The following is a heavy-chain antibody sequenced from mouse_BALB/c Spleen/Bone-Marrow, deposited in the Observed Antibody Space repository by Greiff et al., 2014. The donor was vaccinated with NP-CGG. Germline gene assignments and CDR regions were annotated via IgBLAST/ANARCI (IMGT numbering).Heavy chain of an antibody. V-gene: IGHV1S81*02. Sequence: QVHVKQSGAELVKPGASVKLSCKASGYTFTSYWTHWVKQRPGQGLEWIGEINPSNGRTNYNEKFKSKATLTVDKSSSTAYMQLSSLTSEDSAVYYCARCYYGNYFDYWGQGTTLTVSS. D-gene: IGHD2-1*01. CDR2: INPSNGRT. CDR3: ARCYYGNYFDY. CDR1: GYTFTSYW. J-gene: IGHJ2*01.